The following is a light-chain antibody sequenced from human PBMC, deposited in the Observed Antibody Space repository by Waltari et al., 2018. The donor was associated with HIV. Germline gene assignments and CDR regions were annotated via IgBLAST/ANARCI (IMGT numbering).Light chain of an antibody. CDR2: SNI. Sequence: QSVLTQPPSVSGAPGQTVTISCDGSSSNIGAGYDVHWYKQVPVTSPKLVIYSNINRPSGVPDRFSASKSGTSASLAITGLQAEDEAHYYCQSHDRSLSGPWVFGGGTKLTVL. CDR3: QSHDRSLSGPWV. CDR1: SSNIGAGYD. J-gene: IGLJ3*02. V-gene: IGLV1-40*01.